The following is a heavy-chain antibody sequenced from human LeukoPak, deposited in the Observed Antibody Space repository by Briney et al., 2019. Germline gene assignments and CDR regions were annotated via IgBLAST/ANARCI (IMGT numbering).Heavy chain of an antibody. CDR2: IYHSGSA. Sequence: PSETLSLTCGLSGYSISSGYQWAWIRQSPGKGLEWIGSIYHSGSAHYNPSLKSLVTISVETSKNQFSLNMYSVTAADTAVYYCARDPRWLTPDCTSTSCYENYFDPWGQGTLVTVSS. CDR1: GYSISSGYQ. V-gene: IGHV4-38-2*02. D-gene: IGHD2-2*01. CDR3: ARDPRWLTPDCTSTSCYENYFDP. J-gene: IGHJ5*02.